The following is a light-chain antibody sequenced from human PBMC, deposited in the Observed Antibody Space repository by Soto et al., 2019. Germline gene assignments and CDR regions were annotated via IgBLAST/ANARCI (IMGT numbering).Light chain of an antibody. J-gene: IGKJ4*01. V-gene: IGKV1-39*01. CDR3: QQSHSAPLT. Sequence: QMTQSPSSLFASVGDRVTITCRASQSISSHLNWYQQKVGQTPRLLIYAASTLQSEVPPGFSGSGSGTEFTLTISGLQREDFATYYCQQSHSAPLTFGGGTKIQI. CDR2: AAS. CDR1: QSISSH.